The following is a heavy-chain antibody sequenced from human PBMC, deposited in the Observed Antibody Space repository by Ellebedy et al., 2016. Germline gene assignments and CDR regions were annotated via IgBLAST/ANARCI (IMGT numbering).Heavy chain of an antibody. J-gene: IGHJ4*02. CDR2: IYYSGST. D-gene: IGHD5-18*01. CDR3: ARDPSRGSYGYGGVRFDY. V-gene: IGHV4-39*07. CDR1: GGSISSGDYY. Sequence: SETLSLTXTVSGGSISSGDYYWGWIRQPPGKGLEWIGSIYYSGSTYYNPSLKSRVTISVDTSKNQFSLKLSSVTAADTAVYYCARDPSRGSYGYGGVRFDYWGQGTLVTVSS.